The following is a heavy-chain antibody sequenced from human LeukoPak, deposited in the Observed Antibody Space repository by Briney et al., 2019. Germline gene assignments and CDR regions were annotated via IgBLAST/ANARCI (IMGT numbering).Heavy chain of an antibody. CDR2: ISWNSGSI. CDR3: AKDRGSSYYYGMDV. CDR1: GFTFNDYA. D-gene: IGHD1-26*01. J-gene: IGHJ6*02. Sequence: GGSLRLSCAASGFTFNDYAIHWVRQAPGKGLEWVSGISWNSGSIGYADSVKGRFTISRDNARNSLFLQMNSLRAEDTALYYCAKDRGSSYYYGMDVWGQGTTVTVSS. V-gene: IGHV3-9*01.